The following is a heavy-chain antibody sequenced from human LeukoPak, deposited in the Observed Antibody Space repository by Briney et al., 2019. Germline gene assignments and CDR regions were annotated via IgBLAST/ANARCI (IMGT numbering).Heavy chain of an antibody. V-gene: IGHV4-59*01. CDR1: GASISSFY. CDR3: AAQPDY. Sequence: PSETLSLTCTVSGASISSFYWSWIRQPPGKGLEWIGYNHYSGSTKYNPSLKSRVTISVDTSKNQFSLNLTSVTAADTAAYYCAAQPDYWGQGTLVTVSS. CDR2: NHYSGST. D-gene: IGHD2-2*01. J-gene: IGHJ4*02.